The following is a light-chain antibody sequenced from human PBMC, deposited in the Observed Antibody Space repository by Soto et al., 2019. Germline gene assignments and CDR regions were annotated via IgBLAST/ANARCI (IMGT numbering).Light chain of an antibody. V-gene: IGKV3-20*01. CDR3: QQYGSSGT. Sequence: EIVLTHSPATLSLFPGERATLSCRARQSVSNNYLAWYQQKPGQAPRLLIYGASNRATGIPDRFSGSGSGTDFTLTISRLEPEDFAVYYCQQYGSSGTFGQGTKVDIK. J-gene: IGKJ1*01. CDR2: GAS. CDR1: QSVSNNY.